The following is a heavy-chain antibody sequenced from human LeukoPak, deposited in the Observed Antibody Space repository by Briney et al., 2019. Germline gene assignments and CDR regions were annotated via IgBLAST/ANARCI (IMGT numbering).Heavy chain of an antibody. J-gene: IGHJ2*01. CDR3: ARRCSGGSCYPAWYFDL. CDR1: GYSFTSYW. V-gene: IGHV5-51*01. CDR2: MYPGDSDT. Sequence: GESLKIACKGSGYSFTSYWIGWVRQMPGKGLGWMGIMYPGDSDTRYSPSFQGQVTISADKSISTAYLQWSSLKASDTAMYYCARRCSGGSCYPAWYFDLWGRGTLVTVSS. D-gene: IGHD2-15*01.